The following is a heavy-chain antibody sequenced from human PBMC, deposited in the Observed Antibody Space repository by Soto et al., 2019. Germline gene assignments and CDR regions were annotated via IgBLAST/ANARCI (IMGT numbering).Heavy chain of an antibody. J-gene: IGHJ4*02. CDR2: INRSGST. CDR1: GGSFSGYY. Sequence: SETLSLTCAVYGGSFSGYYWSWIRQPPGKGLEWIGEINRSGSTNYNPSLKSRVTISVDTSKNQFSLKLSSVTAADTAVYYCARGSSSWYPFDYWGQGTLVTVSS. V-gene: IGHV4-34*01. CDR3: ARGSSSWYPFDY. D-gene: IGHD6-13*01.